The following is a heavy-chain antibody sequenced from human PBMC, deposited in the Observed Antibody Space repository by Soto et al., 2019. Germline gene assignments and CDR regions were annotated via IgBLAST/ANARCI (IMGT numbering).Heavy chain of an antibody. V-gene: IGHV3-66*01. Sequence: GGSLRLSCAASGFTVSSNYMSWVRQAPGKGLEWVSVIYSGGSTYYEDSVKGRFTISRDNSKNTLYLQMNSLRAEDTAVYYCARDRYDSSGWSSTNYGMDVWGQGTTVTVSS. J-gene: IGHJ6*02. CDR3: ARDRYDSSGWSSTNYGMDV. D-gene: IGHD6-19*01. CDR1: GFTVSSNY. CDR2: IYSGGST.